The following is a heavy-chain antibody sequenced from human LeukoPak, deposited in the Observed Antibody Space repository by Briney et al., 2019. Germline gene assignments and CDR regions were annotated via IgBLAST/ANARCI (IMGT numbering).Heavy chain of an antibody. V-gene: IGHV4-4*01. CDR3: ARVFGGAN. CDR2: IHHSGTT. Sequence: GSLRLSCAASGFTFSSYVMSWVRQSPGKGLEWIGEIHHSGTTHYNPSLKTRVTISVDNSKNQFSLKLTSMTAADTAVYFCARVFGGANWGQGTLVTVSS. J-gene: IGHJ4*02. D-gene: IGHD3-10*02. CDR1: GFTFSSYVM.